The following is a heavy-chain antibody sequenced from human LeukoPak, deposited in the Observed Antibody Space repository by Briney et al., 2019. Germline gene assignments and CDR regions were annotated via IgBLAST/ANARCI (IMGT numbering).Heavy chain of an antibody. V-gene: IGHV3-48*03. Sequence: GGSLRLSCAASGFTFSSYEMNWVRQASGKGLEWVSYISSSGSTIYYADSVKGRFTISRDNAKNSLYLQMNSLRAEDTAVYYCARGPRITIFGVFYYYGMDVWGQGTTVTVSS. CDR3: ARGPRITIFGVFYYYGMDV. CDR2: ISSSGSTI. J-gene: IGHJ6*02. D-gene: IGHD3-3*01. CDR1: GFTFSSYE.